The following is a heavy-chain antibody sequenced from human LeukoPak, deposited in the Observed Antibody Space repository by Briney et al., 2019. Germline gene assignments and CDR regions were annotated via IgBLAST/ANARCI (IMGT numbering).Heavy chain of an antibody. CDR3: ARDRLYSSSSEDY. J-gene: IGHJ4*02. CDR2: IYSGGST. V-gene: IGHV3-53*01. D-gene: IGHD6-6*01. Sequence: SGGSLRLSCAASGFTVSSTYMSWVRQAPGKGLEWVSVIYSGGSTYYADSVKGRFTISRDNSKNTLYLQTNSLRAEDTAVYYCARDRLYSSSSEDYWGQGTLVTVSS. CDR1: GFTVSSTY.